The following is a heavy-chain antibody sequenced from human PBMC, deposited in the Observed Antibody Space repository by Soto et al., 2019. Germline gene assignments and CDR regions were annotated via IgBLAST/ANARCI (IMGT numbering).Heavy chain of an antibody. Sequence: ASVKVSCKASGYTFTSYAMHWVRQAPGQRLEWMGWINAGNGNTKYSQKFQGRVTITRDTSASTAYMELSSLRSEDTAVYYCARVSGDIAAAVQLYYYYMDVWGKGTTVTVSS. CDR1: GYTFTSYA. D-gene: IGHD6-13*01. CDR3: ARVSGDIAAAVQLYYYYMDV. V-gene: IGHV1-3*01. J-gene: IGHJ6*03. CDR2: INAGNGNT.